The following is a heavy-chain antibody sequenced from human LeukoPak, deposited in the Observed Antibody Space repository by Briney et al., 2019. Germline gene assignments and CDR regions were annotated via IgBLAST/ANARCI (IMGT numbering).Heavy chain of an antibody. CDR2: ISYEGSNK. D-gene: IGHD2-15*01. CDR1: GFTFSNYG. J-gene: IGHJ4*02. CDR3: ARDYSHSQSYIDY. V-gene: IGHV3-30*03. Sequence: GGSLRLSCAASGFTFSNYGMHWVRQAPGKGLEWVAVISYEGSNKFYTDSVKGRFTISRDNSKNTLFLQMNSLRAEDTAVYYCARDYSHSQSYIDYWGQGTLVTVSS.